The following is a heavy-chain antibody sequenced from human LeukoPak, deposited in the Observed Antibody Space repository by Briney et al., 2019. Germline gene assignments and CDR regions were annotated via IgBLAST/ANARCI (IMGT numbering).Heavy chain of an antibody. Sequence: GGSLRLSCAVSGITLSNYGMSWVRQAPGKGLEWVAGISGSGGNTYYADSVKGRFTISRDNSKNTLYLQMNSLRAEDTAVYYCAKDPSLSYDSSGYYYHYWGQGTLVTGSS. J-gene: IGHJ4*02. V-gene: IGHV3-23*01. D-gene: IGHD3-22*01. CDR1: GITLSNYG. CDR3: AKDPSLSYDSSGYYYHY. CDR2: ISGSGGNT.